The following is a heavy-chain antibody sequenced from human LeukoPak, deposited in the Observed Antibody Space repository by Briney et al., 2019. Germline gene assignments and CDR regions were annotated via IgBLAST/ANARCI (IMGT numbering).Heavy chain of an antibody. D-gene: IGHD3-10*01. CDR1: GFTFDDYA. J-gene: IGHJ4*02. V-gene: IGHV3-9*01. CDR2: ISWNSGSI. CDR3: AREGITRYFDY. Sequence: GGSLRLSCAASGFTFDDYAMHWVRQAPGKGLEWVSGISWNSGSIGYADSVKGRFTISRDNAKNSLYLQMNSLRAEDTALYYCAREGITRYFDYWGQGTLVTVSS.